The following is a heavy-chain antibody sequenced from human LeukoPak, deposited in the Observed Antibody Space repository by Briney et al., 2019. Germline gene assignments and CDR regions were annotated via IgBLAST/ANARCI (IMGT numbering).Heavy chain of an antibody. CDR2: IYSSGNT. CDR1: GGSISTTNYY. CDR3: ARHSGLRSPFDP. Sequence: PSETLSRTCTLSGGSISTTNYYWGWIRQPPGRDQEWIGSIYSSGNTYYNPSLESRVTISVDTSKNQLSLKLTSATAADTSVYYCARHSGLRSPFDPWGQGTLVTVSS. V-gene: IGHV4-39*01. J-gene: IGHJ5*02. D-gene: IGHD3-3*01.